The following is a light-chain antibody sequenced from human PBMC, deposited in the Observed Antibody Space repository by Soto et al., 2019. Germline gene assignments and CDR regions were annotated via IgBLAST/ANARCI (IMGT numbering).Light chain of an antibody. CDR2: KAS. V-gene: IGKV1-5*03. CDR3: QQYNSYWK. Sequence: DLQMTQSPSTLSASVGDRVTITCRASQSISSWLAWYQQKPWKAPKLLIYKASSLESGVPSRFSGSGSGTEFTLTISILQPDDFANYYCQQYNSYWKFGQGTKVEIK. CDR1: QSISSW. J-gene: IGKJ1*01.